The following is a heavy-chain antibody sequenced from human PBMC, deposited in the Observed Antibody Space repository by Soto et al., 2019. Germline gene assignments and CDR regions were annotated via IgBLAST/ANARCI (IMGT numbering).Heavy chain of an antibody. Sequence: VQLVESGGGLIQAGGSLRLSCAVSGLTVSKNFMMWVRQAPGKGLEWVSLIYSGGSISYADSVKGRFTISRDGSMNMLYLQMNSLTAEDTAVYYCARDGNGQRGSPHWGQGTLVTVSS. CDR2: IYSGGSI. D-gene: IGHD3-16*01. CDR3: ARDGNGQRGSPH. V-gene: IGHV3-53*02. CDR1: GLTVSKNF. J-gene: IGHJ4*02.